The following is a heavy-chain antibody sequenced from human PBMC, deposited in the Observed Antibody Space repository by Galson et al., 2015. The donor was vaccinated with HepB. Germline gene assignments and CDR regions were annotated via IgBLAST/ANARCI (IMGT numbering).Heavy chain of an antibody. J-gene: IGHJ4*02. CDR2: ISYDGSNK. CDR3: ARSARIQLWRTEVYFDY. D-gene: IGHD5-18*01. CDR1: GFTFSSYA. V-gene: IGHV3-30-3*01. Sequence: SLRLSCAASGFTFSSYAMHWVRQAPGKGLEWVAVISYDGSNKYYADSVKGRFTISRDNSKNTLYLQMNSLRAEGTAVYYCARSARIQLWRTEVYFDYWGQGTLVTVSS.